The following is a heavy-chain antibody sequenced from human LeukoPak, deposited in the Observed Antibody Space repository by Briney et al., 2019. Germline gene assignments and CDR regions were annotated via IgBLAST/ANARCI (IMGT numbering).Heavy chain of an antibody. J-gene: IGHJ6*03. V-gene: IGHV1-2*06. D-gene: IGHD2-2*02. CDR2: INPNSGGT. CDR1: GYTFTGYY. Sequence: ASVKVSCKASGYTFTGYYMHWVRQAPGQGLEWMGRINPNSGGTNYAQKFQGRVTMTRDTSISTAYMELSRLRSDDTAVYYCARVVPAAIRNNYYYYMDVWGKGTTVTVSS. CDR3: ARVVPAAIRNNYYYYMDV.